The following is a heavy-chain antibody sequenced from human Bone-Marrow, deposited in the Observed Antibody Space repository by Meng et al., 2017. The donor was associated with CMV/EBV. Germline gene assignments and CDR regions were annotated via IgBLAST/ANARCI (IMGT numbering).Heavy chain of an antibody. CDR2: INTYSDYI. J-gene: IGHJ4*02. V-gene: IGHV3-21*01. CDR1: GFTFRTFT. CDR3: AKNLDRSCSRHGGVGD. D-gene: IGHD1-26*01. Sequence: GESLKISCAASGFTFRTFTMSWVRQAPGKGLEWVSSINTYSDYIYSADSLKGRFTISRDNSKNTQYLQMNSLKAEDKAVYYCAKNLDRSCSRHGGVGDWGQGTPVTVSS.